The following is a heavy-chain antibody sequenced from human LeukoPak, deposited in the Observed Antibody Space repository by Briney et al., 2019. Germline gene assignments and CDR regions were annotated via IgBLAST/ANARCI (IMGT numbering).Heavy chain of an antibody. V-gene: IGHV3-48*04. CDR1: GFNFGIYS. D-gene: IGHD3-16*01. CDR3: VREKGGFGFVL. CDR2: VSAGSTGI. J-gene: IGHJ4*02. Sequence: GGPLRLSCAGSGFNFGIYSMDWLRQAPGRGLEWVAYVSAGSTGIFYAASVKGRFSISRDNAQKSLYLQMNSLRAEDTAIYYCVREKGGFGFVLWGRGTLVTVSS.